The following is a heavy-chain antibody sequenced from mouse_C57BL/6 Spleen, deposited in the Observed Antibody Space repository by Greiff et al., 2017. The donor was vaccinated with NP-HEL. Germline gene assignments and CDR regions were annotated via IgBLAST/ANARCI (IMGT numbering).Heavy chain of an antibody. CDR3: ASSDGYYEGGYAMDY. Sequence: EVKLMESGPGLVKPSQSLSLTCSVTGYSITSGYYWNWIRQFPGNKLEWMGYISYAGSNNYNPSLKNRISITRATSKNQFFLKLNSVTTEDTATYYCASSDGYYEGGYAMDYWGQGTSVTVSS. J-gene: IGHJ4*01. CDR1: GYSITSGYY. CDR2: ISYAGSN. V-gene: IGHV3-6*01. D-gene: IGHD2-3*01.